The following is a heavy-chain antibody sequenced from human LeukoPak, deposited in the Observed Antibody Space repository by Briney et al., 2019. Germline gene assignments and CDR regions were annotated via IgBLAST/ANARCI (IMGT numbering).Heavy chain of an antibody. D-gene: IGHD2-21*02. CDR1: GYTFTSYG. Sequence: ASVKVSCKASGYTFTSYGISWVRQAPGQGLEWMGWISAYNGNTNYAQKLQGRVTMTTDTSTSTAYMELRSLRSEDTAVYYCARGTRDGVVTGAFDIWGQGTMVTVSS. CDR3: ARGTRDGVVTGAFDI. CDR2: ISAYNGNT. J-gene: IGHJ3*02. V-gene: IGHV1-18*01.